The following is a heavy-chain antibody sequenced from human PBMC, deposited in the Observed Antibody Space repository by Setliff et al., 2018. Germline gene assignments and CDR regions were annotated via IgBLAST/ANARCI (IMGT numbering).Heavy chain of an antibody. Sequence: ASVKVSCKPSGGTFNSYGIDWVRQAPGQRLGWMAYINGGNGNTHYSQKFRGRVTVTRDTSASTVFMELSTLSSEDTAVYYCARVPRFTDTRNAFVIWGQGTMVTVSS. D-gene: IGHD5-18*01. CDR2: INGGNGNT. CDR1: GGTFNSYG. V-gene: IGHV1-3*01. J-gene: IGHJ3*02. CDR3: ARVPRFTDTRNAFVI.